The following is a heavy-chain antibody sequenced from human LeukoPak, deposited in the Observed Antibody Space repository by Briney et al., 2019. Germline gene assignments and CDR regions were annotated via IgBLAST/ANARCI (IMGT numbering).Heavy chain of an antibody. CDR2: ISSSSSYI. J-gene: IGHJ4*02. V-gene: IGHV3-21*01. Sequence: KPGGSLRLSCAASGFTFSSYSMNWVRQAPGKGLEWVSSISSSSSYIYYADSVKGRFTISRDNAKNSLYLQMNSLRAEDTAVYYCANSRSSWYEDGYWGQGTLVTVSS. D-gene: IGHD6-13*01. CDR1: GFTFSSYS. CDR3: ANSRSSWYEDGY.